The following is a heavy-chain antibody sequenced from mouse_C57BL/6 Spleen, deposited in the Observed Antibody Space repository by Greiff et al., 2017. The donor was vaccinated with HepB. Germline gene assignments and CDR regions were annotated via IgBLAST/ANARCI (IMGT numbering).Heavy chain of an antibody. CDR2: IDPSDSET. CDR1: GYTFTSYW. V-gene: IGHV1-52*01. D-gene: IGHD4-1*01. J-gene: IGHJ2*01. CDR3: ARGESWVDY. Sequence: QVHVKQPGAELVRPGSSVKLSCKASGYTFTSYWMHWVKQRPIQGLEWIGNIDPSDSETHYNQKFKDKATLTVDKSSSTAYMQLSSLTSEDSAVYYCARGESWVDYWGQGTTLTVSS.